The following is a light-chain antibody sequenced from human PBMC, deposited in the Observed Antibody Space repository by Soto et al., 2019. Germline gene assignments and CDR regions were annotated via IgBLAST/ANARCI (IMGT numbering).Light chain of an antibody. V-gene: IGLV2-23*01. Sequence: QSALTQPASVSGSPGQSITLSCTGTSSDVGSYNLVSRYQQHPGRAPKLMIYETTKRPSGVPIRFSASKSGNTASLTISGLQAEDEADYYCCSYAGGSTVIFGGGTKVTVL. CDR1: SSDVGSYNL. J-gene: IGLJ2*01. CDR3: CSYAGGSTVI. CDR2: ETT.